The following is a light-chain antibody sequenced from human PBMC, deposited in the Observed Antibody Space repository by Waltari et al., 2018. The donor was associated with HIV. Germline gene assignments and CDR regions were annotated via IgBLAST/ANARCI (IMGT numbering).Light chain of an antibody. CDR3: CSYANAGRT. CDR2: EIT. V-gene: IGLV2-23*02. Sequence: QSVLTQPASVSGSPGQSITISCIGITNDVGNYNIVSWYQQHPGKAPKLIIYEITKRHSGVSNRFSGSKSGNTASLTISGLQADDEADYYCCSYANAGRTFGGGTKLTVL. CDR1: TNDVGNYNI. J-gene: IGLJ2*01.